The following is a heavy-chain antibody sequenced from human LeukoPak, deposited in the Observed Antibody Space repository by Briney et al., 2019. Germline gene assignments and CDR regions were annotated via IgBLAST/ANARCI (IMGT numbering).Heavy chain of an antibody. D-gene: IGHD2-2*01. CDR3: ASAVGQDYYYYGMDV. Sequence: ASVKVSCKASGGTFSSYAISWVRQAPGQGLEWMGRIIPILNIANYAQKFQGRVTITADKSTSTAYMELSSLRSEDTAVYYCASAVGQDYYYYGMDVWGQGTTVTVSS. CDR1: GGTFSSYA. CDR2: IIPILNIA. V-gene: IGHV1-69*04. J-gene: IGHJ6*02.